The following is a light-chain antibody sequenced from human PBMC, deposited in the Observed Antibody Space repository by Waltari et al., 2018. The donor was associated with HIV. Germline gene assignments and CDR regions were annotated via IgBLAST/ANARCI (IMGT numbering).Light chain of an antibody. CDR3: SSYAGSNNPVV. Sequence: QSALTQPPSASGSPGQSVTISCTGTRSDIGAYYYVSWYQQHPGKAPNVMVYDVNKRPAGVPERFSGSRSGSTASLTVSGLQAEDEADYYCSSYAGSNNPVVFGGGTKLTVL. CDR2: DVN. V-gene: IGLV2-8*01. J-gene: IGLJ2*01. CDR1: RSDIGAYYY.